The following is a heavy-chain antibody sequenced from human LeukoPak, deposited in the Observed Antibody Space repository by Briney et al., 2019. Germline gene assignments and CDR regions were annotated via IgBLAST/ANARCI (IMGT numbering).Heavy chain of an antibody. V-gene: IGHV3-23*01. J-gene: IGHJ3*02. CDR1: GFTFSSYA. CDR3: ATSPRVPIDAFDI. CDR2: ISGSGGST. D-gene: IGHD4/OR15-4a*01. Sequence: PGGSLRLSCAASGFTFSSYAMSWVRQAPGKGLEWVSAISGSGGSTYYADSVKGRFTISRDNSKNTLYLQMNSLRAEDTAVYYCATSPRVPIDAFDIWGQGTIVTVSS.